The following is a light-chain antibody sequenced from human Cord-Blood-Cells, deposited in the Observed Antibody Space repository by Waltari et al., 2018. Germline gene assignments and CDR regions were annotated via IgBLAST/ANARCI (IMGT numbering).Light chain of an antibody. J-gene: IGLJ3*02. V-gene: IGLV2-14*03. CDR1: SSDIGGYTH. Sequence: QSALTQPASVSVSPGQSITISCTGPSSDIGGYTHVSWYQQHPGQAPKLMIYDVSNRPAGVSNRFAGSKPGNTASRTISGLQAEDEADYYCSSYTSSRTWVFGGGPKLTVL. CDR3: SSYTSSRTWV. CDR2: DVS.